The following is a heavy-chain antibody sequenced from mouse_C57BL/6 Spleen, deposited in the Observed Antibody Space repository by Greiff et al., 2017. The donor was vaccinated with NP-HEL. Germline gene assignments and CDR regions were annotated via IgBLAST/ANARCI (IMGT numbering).Heavy chain of an antibody. Sequence: EVQLVESGPGLVKPSQSLSLTCSVTGYSITSGYYWNWIRQFPGNKLEWMGYISYDGSNNYNPSLKNRITITRDTSKNQFFLKLNSVTTEDTATYYCARDPGSSPFAYWGQGTLVTVSA. D-gene: IGHD1-1*01. CDR3: ARDPGSSPFAY. V-gene: IGHV3-6*01. CDR2: ISYDGSN. J-gene: IGHJ3*01. CDR1: GYSITSGYY.